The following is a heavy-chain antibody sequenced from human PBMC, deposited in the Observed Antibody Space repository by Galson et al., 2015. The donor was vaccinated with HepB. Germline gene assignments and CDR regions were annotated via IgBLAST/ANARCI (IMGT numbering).Heavy chain of an antibody. D-gene: IGHD1-26*01. CDR3: ARVVRYRVGMNASMGAFDI. CDR1: GFTFSSYA. Sequence: SLRLSCAASGFTFSSYAMHWVRQAPGKGLGWVAVISYDGSNKYYADSEKGRFTISRDNSKNTLYLQMNSLRAEDTAVYYCARVVRYRVGMNASMGAFDIWGQGTMVTVSS. J-gene: IGHJ3*02. CDR2: ISYDGSNK. V-gene: IGHV3-30*04.